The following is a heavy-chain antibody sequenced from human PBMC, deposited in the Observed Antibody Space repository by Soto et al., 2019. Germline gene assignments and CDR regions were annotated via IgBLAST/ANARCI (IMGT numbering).Heavy chain of an antibody. J-gene: IGHJ4*02. CDR1: GYTFTSYG. V-gene: IGHV1-18*01. CDR3: ARVLITMVRGVIIPEDY. CDR2: ISAYNGNT. Sequence: GASVKVSCKASGYTFTSYGISWVRQAPGQGLEWMGWISAYNGNTNYAQKLQGRVTMTTDTSTSTAYMELRSLRSDDTAVYYCARVLITMVRGVIIPEDYWGQGTLVTVSS. D-gene: IGHD3-10*01.